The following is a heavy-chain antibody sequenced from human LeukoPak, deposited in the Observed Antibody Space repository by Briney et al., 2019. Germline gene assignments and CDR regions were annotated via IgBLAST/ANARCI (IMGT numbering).Heavy chain of an antibody. CDR3: ARDFNVDTASLNWFDP. D-gene: IGHD5-18*01. Sequence: GASVKVSCKASGYTFTGYYMHWVRQAPGQGLEWMGWINPNSGGTNYAQKFQGRVTMTRDTSISTAYMELSRLRSDDTAVYYCARDFNVDTASLNWFDPWGQGTLVTVSS. CDR2: INPNSGGT. J-gene: IGHJ5*02. CDR1: GYTFTGYY. V-gene: IGHV1-2*02.